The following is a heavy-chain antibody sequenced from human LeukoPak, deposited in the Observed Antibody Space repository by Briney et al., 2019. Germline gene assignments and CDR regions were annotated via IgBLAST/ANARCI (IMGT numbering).Heavy chain of an antibody. CDR2: INHSGST. D-gene: IGHD1-26*01. Sequence: PSETLTLTCAVYGGSFSGYYWSWIRQPPGKGLEWIGEINHSGSTNYNPSLKSRVTISVDTSKNQFSLKLSSVTAADTAVYYCARAIVGATVDYWGQGTLVTVSS. V-gene: IGHV4-34*01. CDR3: ARAIVGATVDY. CDR1: GGSFSGYY. J-gene: IGHJ4*02.